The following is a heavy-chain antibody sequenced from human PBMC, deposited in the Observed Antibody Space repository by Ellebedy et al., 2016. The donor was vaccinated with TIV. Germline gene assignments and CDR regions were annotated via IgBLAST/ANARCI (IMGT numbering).Heavy chain of an antibody. D-gene: IGHD5-18*01. CDR2: IYSGGAT. CDR3: ARKYNYGFD. J-gene: IGHJ4*02. Sequence: PGGSLRLSCAASGFTVSSNYMSWVRQAPGKGLEWVSVIYSGGATSYADSVKGRFTISRDNSKKTLYLQMNSLRVEDTAVYYCARKYNYGFDWGQGTLVTVSS. V-gene: IGHV3-66*01. CDR1: GFTVSSNY.